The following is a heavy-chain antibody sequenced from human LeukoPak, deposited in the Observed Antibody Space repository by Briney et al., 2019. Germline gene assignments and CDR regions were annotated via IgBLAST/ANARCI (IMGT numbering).Heavy chain of an antibody. Sequence: GGSLRLSCAASGFTFSSYGMHWVRQAPGKGLEWVAVISYDGSNKYYEDSVKGRFTISRDNSKNTLYLQMNSLRGEDTAVYYCAKERGSTTWFDYWGQGTLVTVSS. CDR3: AKERGSTTWFDY. V-gene: IGHV3-30*18. J-gene: IGHJ4*02. CDR2: ISYDGSNK. CDR1: GFTFSSYG. D-gene: IGHD1-26*01.